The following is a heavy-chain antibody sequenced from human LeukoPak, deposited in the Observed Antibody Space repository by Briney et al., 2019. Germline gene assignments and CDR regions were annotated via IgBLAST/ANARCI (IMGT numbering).Heavy chain of an antibody. V-gene: IGHV5-51*01. J-gene: IGHJ6*03. CDR2: SYPGDSDT. CDR1: GYSFTSYW. D-gene: IGHD6-25*01. CDR3: ARGFYSSYSSGREYYMDV. Sequence: GESLKISCKGSGYSFTSYWIGWVRQMPGKGLELMGISYPGDSDTRYSPSFQSQVTISADKSISKAYLQWSSLTASDTAVYYCARGFYSSYSSGREYYMDVWGKGTTVTVSS.